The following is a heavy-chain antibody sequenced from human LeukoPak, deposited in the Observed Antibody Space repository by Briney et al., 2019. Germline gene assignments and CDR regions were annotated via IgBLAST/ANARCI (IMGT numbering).Heavy chain of an antibody. CDR1: GDSISGFY. J-gene: IGHJ6*03. V-gene: IGHV4-4*07. Sequence: SETLSLTCTVSGDSISGFYWSWIRQPAGRGLQWIGRISTSGSTNYNPSLKSRVTMSVDRSTNEFSLTVRSVTAADTALYYCARGLPSYGDYVDYYFYMDVGRKGTTVTVSS. D-gene: IGHD4-17*01. CDR3: ARGLPSYGDYVDYYFYMDV. CDR2: ISTSGST.